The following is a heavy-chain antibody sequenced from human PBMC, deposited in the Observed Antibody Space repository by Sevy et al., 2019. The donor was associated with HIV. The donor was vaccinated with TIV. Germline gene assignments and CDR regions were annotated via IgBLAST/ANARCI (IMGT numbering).Heavy chain of an antibody. Sequence: QLGGSLRLSCAASGFNTIHYAMHWVRQAPGKGLQWVTFIRYDGHTRYYADFVRGRFTIPRDTSKNTLYLQMNSLSTEDTAIYYCAKDQCSGASCSGYVFENWGQGTLVTVSS. CDR1: GFNTIHYA. CDR3: AKDQCSGASCSGYVFEN. CDR2: IRYDGHTR. D-gene: IGHD2-15*01. J-gene: IGHJ4*03. V-gene: IGHV3-30*02.